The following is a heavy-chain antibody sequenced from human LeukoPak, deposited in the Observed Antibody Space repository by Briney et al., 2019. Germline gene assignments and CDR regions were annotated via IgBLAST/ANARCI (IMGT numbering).Heavy chain of an antibody. D-gene: IGHD4-17*01. CDR1: GFTFSSYG. V-gene: IGHV3-30*02. J-gene: IGHJ6*03. CDR3: ARDRRTTVTTYDYYYMDV. CDR2: IRYDGSNK. Sequence: GGSLRLSCAASGFTFSSYGMHWVRQAPGKGLEWVAFIRYDGSNKYYTDSVKGRFTISRDNSKNTLYLQMNSLRAEDTAVYYCARDRRTTVTTYDYYYMDVWGKGTTVTVSS.